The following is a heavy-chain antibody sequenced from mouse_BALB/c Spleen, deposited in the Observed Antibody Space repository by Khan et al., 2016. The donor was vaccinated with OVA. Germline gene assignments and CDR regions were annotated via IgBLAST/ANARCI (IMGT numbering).Heavy chain of an antibody. CDR2: ISCYNGVI. V-gene: IGHV1S34*01. CDR1: GYSLTGYY. J-gene: IGHJ3*01. CDR3: GRGDYYGSRSFAY. Sequence: LVKTGASVKISCKASGYSLTGYYMHWVKQSHGKSLEWIGYISCYNGVISYNQKFKGKATFTVDTSSSTAYMQFHSLTSEDSAVYYCGRGDYYGSRSFAYWGQGTLVTVSA. D-gene: IGHD1-1*01.